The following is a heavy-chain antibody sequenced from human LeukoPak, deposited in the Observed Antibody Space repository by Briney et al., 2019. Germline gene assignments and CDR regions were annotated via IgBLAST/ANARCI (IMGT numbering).Heavy chain of an antibody. Sequence: SQTLSLTCAISGDSVSRNSATWNWIRQSPSRGLEWLGKTYYRSKWYNNYAVSVKSRIIINADTSKNQFSLQLNSVTPEDTAVYYCARRLTQYDCFDPWGQGILVTVSS. CDR1: GDSVSRNSAT. D-gene: IGHD2-2*01. J-gene: IGHJ5*02. CDR2: TYYRSKWYN. V-gene: IGHV6-1*01. CDR3: ARRLTQYDCFDP.